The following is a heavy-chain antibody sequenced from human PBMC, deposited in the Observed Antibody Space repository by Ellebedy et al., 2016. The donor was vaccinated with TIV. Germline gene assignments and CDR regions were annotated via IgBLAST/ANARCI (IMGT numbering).Heavy chain of an antibody. J-gene: IGHJ6*02. CDR1: GGSISSSSYY. Sequence: SETLSLTCTVSGGSISSSSYYWSWIRQPPGKGLEWIGYIYYSGSTNYNPSLKSRVTISVDTSKNQFSLKLSSVTAADTAVYYCARVAAAAGTFYYGMDVWGQGTTVTVSS. V-gene: IGHV4-61*01. D-gene: IGHD6-13*01. CDR3: ARVAAAAGTFYYGMDV. CDR2: IYYSGST.